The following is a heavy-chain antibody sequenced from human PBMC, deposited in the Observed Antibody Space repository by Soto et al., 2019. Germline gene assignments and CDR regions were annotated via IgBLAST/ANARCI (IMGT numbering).Heavy chain of an antibody. CDR2: ISYDGSNK. J-gene: IGHJ6*02. V-gene: IGHV3-30*18. CDR1: GFTFSSYG. D-gene: IGHD1-20*01. Sequence: LRLSCAASGFTFSSYGMHWVRQAPGKGLEWVAVISYDGSNKYYADSVKGRFTISRDNSKNTLYLQMNSLRAEDTAVYYCGKYNWNDYYYYYGMDVWGQGTTVTVSS. CDR3: GKYNWNDYYYYYGMDV.